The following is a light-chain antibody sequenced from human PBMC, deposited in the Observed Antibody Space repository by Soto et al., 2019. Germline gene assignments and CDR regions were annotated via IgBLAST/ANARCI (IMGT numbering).Light chain of an antibody. J-gene: IGKJ4*01. Sequence: DIHMTQSPSSVSASVGDSVIITCRASQDISSWVAWYQQKPGKAPKLLISAASSLESGVPRRFSGSGSGTEFTLTISSLQPEDFATYFCQQGDSFPFTFGGGTRVEIK. CDR1: QDISSW. CDR2: AAS. V-gene: IGKV1-12*01. CDR3: QQGDSFPFT.